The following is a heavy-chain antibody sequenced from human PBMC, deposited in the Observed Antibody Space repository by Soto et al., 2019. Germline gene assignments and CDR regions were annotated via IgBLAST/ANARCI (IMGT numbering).Heavy chain of an antibody. D-gene: IGHD1-26*01. J-gene: IGHJ4*02. CDR1: GFTFSSYG. CDR2: ISYDGSNK. CDR3: AKDQESGSYHFDY. Sequence: QVQLVESGGGVVQPGRSLRLSCAASGFTFSSYGMHWVRQAPGKGLEWVAVISYDGSNKYYADSVKGRFTISRDNSKNTLYLQMNSLRAEDTAVYYCAKDQESGSYHFDYWGQGTLVTVSS. V-gene: IGHV3-30*18.